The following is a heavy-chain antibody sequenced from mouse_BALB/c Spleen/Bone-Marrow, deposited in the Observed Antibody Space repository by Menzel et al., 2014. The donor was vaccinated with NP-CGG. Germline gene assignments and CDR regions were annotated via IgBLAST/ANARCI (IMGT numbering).Heavy chain of an antibody. CDR1: GFSLTSYG. V-gene: IGHV2-3*01. CDR3: AKGEYAKRYYAMDY. Sequence: QVQLQQSGPGLAAPSQSLSITCTVSGFSLTSYGVSWVRQSPGKGLEWLGVIWGDGSTNYHSALISRLSISRDNSKSQLCLKLNSLQTDDTATYYCAKGEYAKRYYAMDYWAQGTSVTVSS. CDR2: IWGDGST. J-gene: IGHJ4*01. D-gene: IGHD2-10*02.